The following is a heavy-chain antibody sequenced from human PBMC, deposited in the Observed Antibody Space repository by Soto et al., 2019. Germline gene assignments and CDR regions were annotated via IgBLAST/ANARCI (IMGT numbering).Heavy chain of an antibody. CDR3: AAEVRGEPTDY. J-gene: IGHJ4*02. D-gene: IGHD3-10*01. Sequence: GASVKVSCKASGYTFTIYAMHWVRQAPGQRLEWMGGIIPIFGTANYAQKFQGRVTITADESTSTAYMELSSLRSEDTAVYYCAAEVRGEPTDYWGQGTLVTVSS. CDR1: GYTFTIYA. V-gene: IGHV1-69*13. CDR2: IIPIFGTA.